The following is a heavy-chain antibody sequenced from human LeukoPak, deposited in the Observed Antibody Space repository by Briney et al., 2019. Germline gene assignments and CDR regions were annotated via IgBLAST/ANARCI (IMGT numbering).Heavy chain of an antibody. J-gene: IGHJ4*02. Sequence: PSETLSLTCTVSGGSISTSNYYWGWIRQPPGKGLEWIGSSYYSGSTYYNPSLKSRVTISVDTSKNQFSLKLSSVTAADTAVYYCARRRWQRGPDVVNPFDYWGQGTLVTVSS. CDR1: GGSISTSNYY. CDR2: SYYSGST. CDR3: ARRRWQRGPDVVNPFDY. D-gene: IGHD5-12*01. V-gene: IGHV4-39*01.